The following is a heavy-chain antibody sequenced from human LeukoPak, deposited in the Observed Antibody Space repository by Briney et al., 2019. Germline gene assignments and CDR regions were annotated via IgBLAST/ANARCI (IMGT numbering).Heavy chain of an antibody. D-gene: IGHD3-10*01. J-gene: IGHJ4*02. V-gene: IGHV3-30*03. Sequence: GGSLRLSCAASGFSFSRNGMHWVRQAPGKGLEWVAVISYDGSDKYHADSVKGRFTISRDNAKNSLYLQMNSLRAEDTAVYYCATYYGSGSYNNKLIDYWGQGTLVTVSS. CDR3: ATYYGSGSYNNKLIDY. CDR1: GFSFSRNG. CDR2: ISYDGSDK.